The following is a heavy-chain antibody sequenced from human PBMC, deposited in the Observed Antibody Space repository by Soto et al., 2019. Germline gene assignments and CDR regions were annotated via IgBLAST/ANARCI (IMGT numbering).Heavy chain of an antibody. D-gene: IGHD1-26*01. J-gene: IGHJ6*02. Sequence: GGSLRLSCVTSGFSFSTFWLNWVRQAPGRGLEWVANINQDGSEKYYVDSVKGRFTISRDNAQNSLYLQMNSLRVEDTAVYYCARDMSGGTYNYYYGMDVWGQGTTVTVSS. CDR3: ARDMSGGTYNYYYGMDV. V-gene: IGHV3-7*05. CDR1: GFSFSTFW. CDR2: INQDGSEK.